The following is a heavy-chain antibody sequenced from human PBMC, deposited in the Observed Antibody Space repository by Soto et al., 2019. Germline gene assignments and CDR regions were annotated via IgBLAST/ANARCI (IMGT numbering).Heavy chain of an antibody. CDR2: IYYSGST. CDR3: ARDTLYSSGWYGSDYYGMDV. D-gene: IGHD6-19*01. CDR1: VGSISSYY. V-gene: IGHV4-59*01. J-gene: IGHJ6*02. Sequence: SETLSLTCTVSVGSISSYYCSWIRPPPGKGLEWIGYIYYSGSTNYNPSLKSRVTISVDTSKNQFSLKLSSVTAADTAVYYCARDTLYSSGWYGSDYYGMDVWGQGTTVTVSS.